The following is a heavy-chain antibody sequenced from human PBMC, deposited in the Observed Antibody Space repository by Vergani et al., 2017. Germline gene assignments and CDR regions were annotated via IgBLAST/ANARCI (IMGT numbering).Heavy chain of an antibody. CDR3: AKDSLRVPRIAASSALSDY. J-gene: IGHJ4*02. Sequence: VQLVESGGGVVQPGRSLRLSCAASGFTFDDYVMPWVRPAPGKGLEWVSGISGSGGSTYYADPVKGRFTISRDNSKNTLYLQMNSLRAEDTAVYYCAKDSLRVPRIAASSALSDYWGQGTLVTVSS. CDR2: ISGSGGST. CDR1: GFTFDDYV. D-gene: IGHD6-13*01. V-gene: IGHV3-23*04.